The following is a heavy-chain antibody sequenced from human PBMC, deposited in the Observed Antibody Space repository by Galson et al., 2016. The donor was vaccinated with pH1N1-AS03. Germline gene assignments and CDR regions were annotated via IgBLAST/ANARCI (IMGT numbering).Heavy chain of an antibody. V-gene: IGHV3-30-3*01. J-gene: IGHJ3*02. Sequence: SLRLSCAASGFIFTHYSMHWVRQALGKGLEWVAVMSYEGTTTYYADSVKGRFTISRDNSKNTLYLQMNSLSTEDTALYYCVREEGCFGSNWLQTDAFDIWGQGTMVTVSS. CDR1: GFIFTHYS. D-gene: IGHD6-13*01. CDR3: VREEGCFGSNWLQTDAFDI. CDR2: MSYEGTTT.